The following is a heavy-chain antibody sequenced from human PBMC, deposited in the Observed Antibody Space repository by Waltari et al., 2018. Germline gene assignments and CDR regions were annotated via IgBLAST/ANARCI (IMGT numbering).Heavy chain of an antibody. J-gene: IGHJ3*02. V-gene: IGHV3-53*01. Sequence: EVQLVESGGGLIQPGGSLRISCAASGFTVSNNYITWVRQAPGKGLKWGSLIYSGGGIHYADSVKGRFTISRDNVKNTVYLQMNSLRAEDTAVYYCGNIGAFDIWGQGTMVTVSS. D-gene: IGHD5-12*01. CDR2: IYSGGGI. CDR3: GNIGAFDI. CDR1: GFTVSNNY.